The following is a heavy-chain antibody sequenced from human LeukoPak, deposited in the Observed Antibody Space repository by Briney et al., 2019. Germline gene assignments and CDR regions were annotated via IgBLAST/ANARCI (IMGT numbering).Heavy chain of an antibody. CDR2: INPSGGST. CDR3: ARLAAAGQGGYFDY. V-gene: IGHV1-46*01. J-gene: IGHJ4*02. CDR1: GGTFSSYA. Sequence: ASVKVSCKASGGTFSSYAISWVRQAPGQGLEWMGIINPSGGSTSYAQKFQGRVTMTRDTSTSTVYMELSSLRSEDTAVYYCARLAAAGQGGYFDYWGQGTLVTVSS. D-gene: IGHD6-13*01.